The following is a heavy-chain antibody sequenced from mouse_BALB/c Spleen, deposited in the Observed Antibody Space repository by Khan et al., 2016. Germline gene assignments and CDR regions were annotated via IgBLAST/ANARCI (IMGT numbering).Heavy chain of an antibody. J-gene: IGHJ4*01. CDR3: ARSYYGYFAMDY. CDR2: IFPGSGST. V-gene: IGHV1-77*01. D-gene: IGHD1-2*01. CDR1: GYTFTDYY. Sequence: QVQLQQSGTELPRPGASVKLSCKASGYTFTDYYLHWVMQRTGQGLEWIGEIFPGSGSTYYNEKFKGKASLTADTSSSTAYMQLSKLTSEDSADYFCARSYYGYFAMDYWGHGASVTVSS.